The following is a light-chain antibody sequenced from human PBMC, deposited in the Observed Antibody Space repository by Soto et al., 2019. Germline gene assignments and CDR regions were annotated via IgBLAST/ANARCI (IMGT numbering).Light chain of an antibody. J-gene: IGLJ3*02. CDR2: GNS. CDR1: SSNIGAGYD. Sequence: QSVLTQPPSVSGAPGQRVTISCTGSSSNIGAGYDVHWYQQLPGTAPKLLIYGNSNRPSGVPDRFSGSKSGSSASLAITGLQAEEEADYYCQSYDSSLRGGVFGGGTKVTVL. V-gene: IGLV1-40*01. CDR3: QSYDSSLRGGV.